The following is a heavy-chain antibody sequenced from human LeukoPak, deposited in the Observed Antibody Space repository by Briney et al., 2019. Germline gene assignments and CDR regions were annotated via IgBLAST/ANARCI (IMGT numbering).Heavy chain of an antibody. CDR1: GGSISSYY. CDR2: FYTSGST. V-gene: IGHV4-4*07. Sequence: PSETLSLTCTVSGGSISSYYWSWIRQPAGKGLEWIGRFYTSGSTNYNPSLKSRVTISVDKSKNQFSLKLSSVTAADTAVYYCAREGAYSSSSLYYHYMDVWGKGTTVTVSS. CDR3: AREGAYSSSSLYYHYMDV. D-gene: IGHD6-6*01. J-gene: IGHJ6*03.